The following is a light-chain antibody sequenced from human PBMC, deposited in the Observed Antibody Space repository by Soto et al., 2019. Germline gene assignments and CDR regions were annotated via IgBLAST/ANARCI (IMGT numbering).Light chain of an antibody. CDR1: QTVTRNY. Sequence: EIVLTQSPGPLALSLGAGATLSCRARQTVTRNYLAWYHQKPGQPPRLLIYGVSNRATGVPDRFSGGGSGTEFTLTIVSLEPDDFGTYYCQQYIDSPRTFGQGTRVEVK. J-gene: IGKJ1*01. CDR3: QQYIDSPRT. CDR2: GVS. V-gene: IGKV3-20*01.